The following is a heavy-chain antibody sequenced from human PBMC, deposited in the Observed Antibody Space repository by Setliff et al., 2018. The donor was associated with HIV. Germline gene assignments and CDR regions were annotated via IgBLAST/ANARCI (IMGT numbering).Heavy chain of an antibody. J-gene: IGHJ4*02. CDR3: AREGDISVVRGVIYFDY. V-gene: IGHV4-39*07. Sequence: SETLSLTCTVSGGSIRSSSHYWGWIRQPPGKGLEWIGSLYYSGSTYNNPSLKSRLTISVDTSKNQFSLKLSSVTAADTAVYYCAREGDISVVRGVIYFDYWGQGTLVTVSS. CDR1: GGSIRSSSHY. CDR2: LYYSGST. D-gene: IGHD3-10*01.